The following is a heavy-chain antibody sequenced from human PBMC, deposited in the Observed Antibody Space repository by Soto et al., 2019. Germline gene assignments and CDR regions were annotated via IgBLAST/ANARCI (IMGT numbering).Heavy chain of an antibody. V-gene: IGHV4-4*07. Sequence: PSETLSLTCTVSRGYVNTFHWSWVRQPAGKGLEWIGRIFPNGNTDYSPSLKSRVTLSVDTSKNQFSLRLSAVTAADTAVYYCARYCTHGVCSNPFYYYGMDVWGQGSPVTVSS. CDR1: RGYVNTFH. CDR3: ARYCTHGVCSNPFYYYGMDV. J-gene: IGHJ6*02. CDR2: IFPNGNT. D-gene: IGHD2-8*01.